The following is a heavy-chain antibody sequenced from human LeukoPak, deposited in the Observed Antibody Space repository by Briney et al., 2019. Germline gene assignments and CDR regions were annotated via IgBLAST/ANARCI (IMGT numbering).Heavy chain of an antibody. CDR3: ARGGRRITILGVVIMGSIDY. J-gene: IGHJ4*02. D-gene: IGHD3-3*01. CDR2: IIPIFGTA. CDR1: GGTFSSYA. V-gene: IGHV1-69*01. Sequence: SVKVSCKASGGTFSSYAISWVRQAPGQGLEWMGGIIPIFGTANYAQKFQGRVTITADESTSTAYMELSSLRSEDTAVYYCARGGRRITILGVVIMGSIDYWGQGTLVTVSS.